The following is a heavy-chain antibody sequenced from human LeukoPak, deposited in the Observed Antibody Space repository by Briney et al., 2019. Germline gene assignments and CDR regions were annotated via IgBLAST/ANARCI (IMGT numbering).Heavy chain of an antibody. D-gene: IGHD6-13*01. V-gene: IGHV3-9*01. CDR3: ASDIAWRNRIAAAARFDS. CDR2: ISWNSGDV. CDR1: GFSFDDYA. J-gene: IGHJ4*02. Sequence: GRSLRLSCAAAGFSFDDYAMHWVRQVPGKGLEWVSGISWNSGDVAYADSVRGRFTISRDNAKNSLYLQMNSLRPEDTALYYCASDIAWRNRIAAAARFDSWGQGTLVIVSS.